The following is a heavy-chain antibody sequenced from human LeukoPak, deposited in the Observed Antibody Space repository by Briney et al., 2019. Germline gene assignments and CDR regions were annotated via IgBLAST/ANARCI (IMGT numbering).Heavy chain of an antibody. CDR1: GGTFSSYA. D-gene: IGHD3-22*01. CDR3: ARVFPGRVVVIKDDAFDI. Sequence: ASVKVSCKASGGTFSSYAISWVRQAPGQGLEWIGRIIPIFGTANYAQKFQGRVTITTDESTSTAYMELSSLRSEDTAVYYCARVFPGRVVVIKDDAFDIWGQGTMVTVSS. J-gene: IGHJ3*02. V-gene: IGHV1-69*05. CDR2: IIPIFGTA.